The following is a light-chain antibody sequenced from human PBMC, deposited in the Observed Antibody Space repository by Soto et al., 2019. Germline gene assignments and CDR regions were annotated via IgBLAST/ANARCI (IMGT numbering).Light chain of an antibody. CDR2: AAS. CDR1: QGIRND. J-gene: IGKJ2*01. V-gene: IGKV1-6*01. CDR3: QQRPNWPRGT. Sequence: AIQMTQSPSSLSASVGDRVTITCRASQGIRNDLGWYQQKPGKAPKLLIYAASILQSGVPSRFSGSGSGTDFTLTISSLQPEDFATYYCQQRPNWPRGTFGQGTKLEIK.